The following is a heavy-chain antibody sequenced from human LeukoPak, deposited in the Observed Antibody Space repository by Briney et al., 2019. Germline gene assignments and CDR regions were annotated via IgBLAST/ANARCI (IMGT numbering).Heavy chain of an antibody. J-gene: IGHJ3*02. CDR1: GGSISSSSYY. D-gene: IGHD6-19*01. V-gene: IGHV4-39*07. CDR2: IYYSGST. CDR3: ARVIRPVRVDAFDI. Sequence: SETLSLTCTVSGGSISSSSYYWGWIRQPPGKGLEWIGSIYYSGSTYYNPSLKSRVTISVDTSKNQFSLKLSSVTAADTAVYYCARVIRPVRVDAFDIWGQGTMVTVSS.